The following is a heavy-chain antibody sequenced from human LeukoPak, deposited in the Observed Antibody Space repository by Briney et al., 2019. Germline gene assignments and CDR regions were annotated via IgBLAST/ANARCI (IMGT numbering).Heavy chain of an antibody. D-gene: IGHD3-10*01. CDR1: GYPFSDYY. J-gene: IGHJ4*02. Sequence: ASVTVSYTTSGYPFSDYYIHWLHQAPGKGLEWIGRIDPADGETTYAENFQGRVTFTADTSTYTIYMELNSLTLADRAVYFCARDHEERGPYLDLWGQGTQVIVSS. CDR2: IDPADGET. V-gene: IGHV1-69-2*01. CDR3: ARDHEERGPYLDL.